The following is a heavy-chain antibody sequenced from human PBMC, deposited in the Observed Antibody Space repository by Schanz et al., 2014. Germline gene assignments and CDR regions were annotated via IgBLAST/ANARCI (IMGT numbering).Heavy chain of an antibody. V-gene: IGHV3-7*01. CDR1: GFTFSSYG. Sequence: VQLVESGGGVVQFGRSLRLSCVASGFTFSSYGMHWVRQAPGKGLEWVANIKQHGNEKFYVDSVKGPFTISRDNAKISLYLQMNSLRVEDTAVYCCARDTSYGMDVWGQGTTVTVSS. J-gene: IGHJ6*02. CDR3: ARDTSYGMDV. CDR2: IKQHGNEK.